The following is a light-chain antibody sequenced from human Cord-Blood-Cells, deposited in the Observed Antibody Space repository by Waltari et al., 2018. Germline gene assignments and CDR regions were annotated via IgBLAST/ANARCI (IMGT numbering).Light chain of an antibody. J-gene: IGLJ2*01. CDR3: SSYTSSSTVV. Sequence: QSALTQPASVSGSPGQSITISCPGTSSDVGGYNDVPWYQQHPGKAPKLMIHDVSKRPSGVSNRFSGSKSGNTASLTISGLQAEDEADYYCSSYTSSSTVVFGGGTKLTVL. CDR2: DVS. CDR1: SSDVGGYND. V-gene: IGLV2-14*01.